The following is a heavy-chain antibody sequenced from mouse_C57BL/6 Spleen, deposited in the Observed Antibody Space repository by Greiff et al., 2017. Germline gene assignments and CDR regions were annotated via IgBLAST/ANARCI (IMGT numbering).Heavy chain of an antibody. D-gene: IGHD1-1*01. V-gene: IGHV1-82*01. J-gene: IGHJ1*03. CDR2: IYPGDGDT. CDR1: GYAFTSSW. CDR3: ASRDYYGSSYEYCDV. Sequence: VQLQESGPELVKPGASVKISCKASGYAFTSSWMNWVKQRPGQGLEWIGRIYPGDGDTNYNGKFKGKATLTVDKSSSTAYMQLSSLTSEDSAVYFCASRDYYGSSYEYCDVWGTGTTVTVSS.